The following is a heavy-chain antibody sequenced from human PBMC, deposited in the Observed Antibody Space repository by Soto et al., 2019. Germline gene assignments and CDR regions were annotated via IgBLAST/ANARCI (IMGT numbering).Heavy chain of an antibody. CDR1: GSTFTGYY. D-gene: IGHD2-15*01. CDR3: ARGSDIVVVVAASGSAFDI. V-gene: IGHV1-2*04. J-gene: IGHJ3*02. CDR2: INPNSGGT. Sequence: ASVKVSCQASGSTFTGYYMHWVRQAPGQGLEWMGWINPNSGGTNYAQKFQGWVTMTRDTSISTAYMELSRLRSDDTAVYYCARGSDIVVVVAASGSAFDIWGQGTMVTVSS.